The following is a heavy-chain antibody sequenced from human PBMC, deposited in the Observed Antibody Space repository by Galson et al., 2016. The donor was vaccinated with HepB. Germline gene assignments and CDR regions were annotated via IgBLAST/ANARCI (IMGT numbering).Heavy chain of an antibody. Sequence: SVKVSCKASGGTFSHFAISWVRQAPGQGLEWMGGIIPIFGAANYAQIFQDRFTITADESTGTAYMELSSLRSEDTAVYYCARSRQSGSWRPDYWGQGTLVTVSS. D-gene: IGHD6-13*01. CDR2: IIPIFGAA. CDR3: ARSRQSGSWRPDY. V-gene: IGHV1-69*13. CDR1: GGTFSHFA. J-gene: IGHJ4*02.